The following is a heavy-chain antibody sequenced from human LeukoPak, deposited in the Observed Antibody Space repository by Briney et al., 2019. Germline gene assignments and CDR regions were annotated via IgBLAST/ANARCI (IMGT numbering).Heavy chain of an antibody. CDR1: GGSTSNGNYY. CDR3: ARLGAGPTYYDFWSGYSSFYFDY. J-gene: IGHJ4*02. CDR2: ISSSGNT. Sequence: PSETLSLTCTVSGGSTSNGNYYWGWIRQPPGKGLEWIGGISSSGNTYYNPSLKSRITIFIDTSKNHFSLKLSSVSAADTAVYYCARLGAGPTYYDFWSGYSSFYFDYWGQGTLVTVSS. D-gene: IGHD3-3*01. V-gene: IGHV4-39*02.